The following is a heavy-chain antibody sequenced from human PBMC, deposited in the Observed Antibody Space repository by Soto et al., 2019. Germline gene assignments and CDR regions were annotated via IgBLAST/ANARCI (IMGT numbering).Heavy chain of an antibody. Sequence: QVQLVQSGAEVKKPGASVKVSCKASGYTFTSYGISWVRQAPGQGLEWMGWISAYNGNTNYAQKLQGRVTMTTDTSTXXAXIXXRSLRSDDTAVYYCARDPGEGYSSSWYYYYYGMDVWGQGTTVTVSS. V-gene: IGHV1-18*01. J-gene: IGHJ6*02. CDR1: GYTFTSYG. D-gene: IGHD6-13*01. CDR3: ARDPGEGYSSSWYYYYYGMDV. CDR2: ISAYNGNT.